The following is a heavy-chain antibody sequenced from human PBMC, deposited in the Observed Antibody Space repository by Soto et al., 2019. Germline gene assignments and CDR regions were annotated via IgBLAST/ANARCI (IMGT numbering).Heavy chain of an antibody. CDR3: ARDDKWLVPPWYYGMDV. CDR2: ISAYNGNT. D-gene: IGHD6-19*01. Sequence: GASVKVSCKASGYTFTSYGISWVRQAPGQGLEWMGWISAYNGNTNYAQKLQGRVTMTTDTSTSTAYMELRSLRSDDTAVYYCARDDKWLVPPWYYGMDVWGQGTTVTVSS. J-gene: IGHJ6*02. CDR1: GYTFTSYG. V-gene: IGHV1-18*01.